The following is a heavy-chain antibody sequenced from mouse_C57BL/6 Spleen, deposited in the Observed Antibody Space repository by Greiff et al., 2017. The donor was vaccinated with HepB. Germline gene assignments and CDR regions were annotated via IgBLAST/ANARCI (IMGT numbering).Heavy chain of an antibody. CDR1: GFNIKDDY. CDR2: IDPENGDT. J-gene: IGHJ3*01. V-gene: IGHV14-4*01. Sequence: EIQLQQSGAELVRPGASVKLSCTASGFNIKDDYMHWVKQRPEQGLEWIGWIDPENGDTEYASKFQGKATITADTSSNTAYLQLSSLTSEDTAVYYCTSLGQGPWFAYWGQGTLVTVSA. CDR3: TSLGQGPWFAY. D-gene: IGHD3-3*01.